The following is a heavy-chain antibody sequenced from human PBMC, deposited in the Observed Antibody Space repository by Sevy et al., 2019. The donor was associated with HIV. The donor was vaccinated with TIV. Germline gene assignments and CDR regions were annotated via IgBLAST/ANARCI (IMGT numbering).Heavy chain of an antibody. CDR3: VKEGGGEGGDH. J-gene: IGHJ4*02. D-gene: IGHD2-21*01. V-gene: IGHV3-30*02. Sequence: QLGGSLRLSCAASGFSFSSYGMHWVRQAPGKGLEWMSYIQYDGSNKDYADSVKGRFTISRDNSKNTLYMQMNSLRVEEGVVFYCVKEGGGEGGDHWGQGTLVTVSS. CDR2: IQYDGSNK. CDR1: GFSFSSYG.